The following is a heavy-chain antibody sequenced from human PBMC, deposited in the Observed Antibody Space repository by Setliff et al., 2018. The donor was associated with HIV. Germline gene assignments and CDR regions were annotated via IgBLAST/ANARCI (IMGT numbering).Heavy chain of an antibody. CDR3: TRVVVVVAATFDY. D-gene: IGHD2-15*01. V-gene: IGHV4-39*07. CDR1: RGSISSGTYY. CDR2: IYHSGST. J-gene: IGHJ4*02. Sequence: SETLSLTCTVSRGSISSGTYYWTWVRQPPGKGLEWIGEIYHSGSTTYNPSLKGRVTISLDRSKTQFSLKLRSVTAADTAVYYCTRVVVVVAATFDYWGQGTLVTVSS.